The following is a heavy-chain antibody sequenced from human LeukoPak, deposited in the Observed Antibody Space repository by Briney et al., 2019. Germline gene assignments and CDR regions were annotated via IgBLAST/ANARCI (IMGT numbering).Heavy chain of an antibody. CDR1: GFTFSNAW. V-gene: IGHV3-15*01. J-gene: IGHJ5*02. Sequence: GGSLRLSCAASGFTFSNAWMSWVRQAPGKGLEWVGRIKSKTDGGTTDYAAPVKGRFTISRDDSKNTLYLQLNSLKTEDTAVYYCARDLRSSGWYHWFDPWGQGTLVTVSS. CDR3: ARDLRSSGWYHWFDP. D-gene: IGHD6-19*01. CDR2: IKSKTDGGTT.